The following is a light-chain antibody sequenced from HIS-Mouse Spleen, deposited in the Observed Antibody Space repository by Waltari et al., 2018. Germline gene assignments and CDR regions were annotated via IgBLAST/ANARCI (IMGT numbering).Light chain of an antibody. CDR3: QQLNSYPPT. V-gene: IGKV1-9*01. CDR2: AAS. J-gene: IGKJ1*01. Sequence: DIQLSQSPSSLSASAVDRVTITCRASQGISSYLAWYQHKPGKAPKLLIYAASNLQSGVPSRFSGSGSGTEVTLTISSLQPEDFATYYCQQLNSYPPTFGQGTKVEIK. CDR1: QGISSY.